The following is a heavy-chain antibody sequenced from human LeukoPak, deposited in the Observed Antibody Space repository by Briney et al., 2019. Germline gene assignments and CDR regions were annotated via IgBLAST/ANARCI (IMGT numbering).Heavy chain of an antibody. J-gene: IGHJ5*02. V-gene: IGHV4-34*01. CDR2: INHSGNT. CDR1: GGSFTDYY. Sequence: SETLSLTCAVSGGSFTDYYWTWIRHPPGKGLEWIGDINHSGNTNYNPSLKSRVTISVDTSKNEFSVKVKSVTAADTAVYYCAREGGGPVAGIGWFGPWGQGTLVTVSS. CDR3: AREGGGPVAGIGWFGP. D-gene: IGHD6-19*01.